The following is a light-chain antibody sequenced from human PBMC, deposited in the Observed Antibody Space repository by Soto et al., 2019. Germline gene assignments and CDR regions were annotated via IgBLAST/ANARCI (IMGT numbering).Light chain of an antibody. CDR3: ETWYSNTHKV. CDR1: SGHSTYI. Sequence: QPVLTQSSSASATLGSSVKLTCIMSSGHSTYIIAWHQQQPGKAPRFLMTLDRSGSYNRGSGVPDRFSGSSSGADRYLTISNLQFEDEGDYYCETWYSNTHKVFGGGTKLTVL. V-gene: IGLV4-60*02. J-gene: IGLJ3*02. CDR2: LDRSGSY.